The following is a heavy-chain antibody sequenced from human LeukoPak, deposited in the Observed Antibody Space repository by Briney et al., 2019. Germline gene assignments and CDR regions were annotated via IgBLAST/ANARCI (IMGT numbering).Heavy chain of an antibody. CDR1: GGSISSGDYY. J-gene: IGHJ6*02. V-gene: IGHV4-30-4*02. CDR3: ARETVTPLYYYGMDV. D-gene: IGHD4-11*01. Sequence: PSETLSLTCTVSGGSISSGDYYWSWIRQPPGKGLEWIGYIYYSGSTYYNPSLKSRVTISVDTSKNQFSLKLSSVTAADTAVYYCARETVTPLYYYGMDVWGQGTTVTVSS. CDR2: IYYSGST.